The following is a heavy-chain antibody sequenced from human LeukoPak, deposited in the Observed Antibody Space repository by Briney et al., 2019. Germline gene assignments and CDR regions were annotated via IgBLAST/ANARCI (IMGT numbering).Heavy chain of an antibody. V-gene: IGHV3-9*01. CDR3: AKDFLSEVYSDYMDV. J-gene: IGHJ6*03. D-gene: IGHD2-21*01. Sequence: GGSLRLSCAASGFTFDDYAMHWVRQAPGKGLAWVSGISWYSGSIGYADSVKGRFTISRDNAKNSLYLQMNSLRAEDTALYYCAKDFLSEVYSDYMDVWGKGTTVTVSS. CDR1: GFTFDDYA. CDR2: ISWYSGSI.